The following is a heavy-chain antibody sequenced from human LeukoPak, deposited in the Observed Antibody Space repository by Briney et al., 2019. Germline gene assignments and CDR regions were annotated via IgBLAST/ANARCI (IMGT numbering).Heavy chain of an antibody. V-gene: IGHV1-18*01. CDR2: ISANSGNT. D-gene: IGHD3-16*01. J-gene: IGHJ4*02. CDR3: ARDVNYAFDY. CDR1: GYSFTRNG. Sequence: ASVKVSRTPSGYSFTRNGISWVRQAPGQGLEWMGWISANSGNTKYAQKFQDRVTLATDTSTSTAYMELKSLRSDDTAVYYCARDVNYAFDYWGQGTLVTVSS.